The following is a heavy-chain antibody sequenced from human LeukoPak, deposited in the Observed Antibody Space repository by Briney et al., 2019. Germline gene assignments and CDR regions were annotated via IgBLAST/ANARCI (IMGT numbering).Heavy chain of an antibody. D-gene: IGHD3-16*01. CDR1: GFTFSNAW. CDR2: IKSKTDGGTT. J-gene: IGHJ3*02. V-gene: IGHV3-15*01. CDR3: TSRSHMFGGAFDI. Sequence: PGGSLRLSCAASGFTFSNAWMSWVRRAPGRGLEWVGRIKSKTDGGTTDYAAPVKGRFTISRDDSKNTLSLQMNSLKTEDTAVYYCTSRSHMFGGAFDIWGQGTMVTVSP.